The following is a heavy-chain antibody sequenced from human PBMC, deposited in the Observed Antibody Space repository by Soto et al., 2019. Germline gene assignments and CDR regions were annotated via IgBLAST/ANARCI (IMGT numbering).Heavy chain of an antibody. V-gene: IGHV2-5*01. Sequence: QITLRESGPTLVRLTQTLTLTCTFSGFSLTTRGVGVGWIRQPPGKALEWLAFLYWNADKRYTSSLNNRLTTTGVSSENQVVLELTDMDPVETATYYCVHRTLVGRQIDFWGRGTLVTVSS. CDR3: VHRTLVGRQIDF. CDR1: GFSLTTRGVG. J-gene: IGHJ4*02. D-gene: IGHD3-16*01. CDR2: LYWNADK.